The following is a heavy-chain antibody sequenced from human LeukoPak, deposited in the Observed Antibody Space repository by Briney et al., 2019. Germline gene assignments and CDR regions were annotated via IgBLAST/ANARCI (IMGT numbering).Heavy chain of an antibody. V-gene: IGHV4-34*01. J-gene: IGHJ4*02. CDR3: ARVGFGELLRFDY. CDR2: INHSGST. CDR1: GGSFSGYY. D-gene: IGHD3-10*01. Sequence: SETLSLTCAVYGGSFSGYYWSWIRQPPGKGLEWIGEINHSGSTNYNPSLKSRVTISVDTSKNQFSLKLSSVTAADTAVYYCARVGFGELLRFDYWGQGTLVTVSS.